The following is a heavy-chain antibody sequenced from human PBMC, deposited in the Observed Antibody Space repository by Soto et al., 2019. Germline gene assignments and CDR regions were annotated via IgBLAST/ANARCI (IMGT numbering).Heavy chain of an antibody. D-gene: IGHD3-3*01. Sequence: QVQLVQSGAEVKKPGSSVKVSCKASGITFTNYGFSWVRQAPGQGLEWMGGIIPIFDTATYAQKFQGRLTITADESTSTLYKEPSSLTTKHTALYYCAREGHFDFWREPRFDPWGQGTRLTVSS. CDR1: GITFTNYG. J-gene: IGHJ5*02. V-gene: IGHV1-69*01. CDR2: IIPIFDTA. CDR3: AREGHFDFWREPRFDP.